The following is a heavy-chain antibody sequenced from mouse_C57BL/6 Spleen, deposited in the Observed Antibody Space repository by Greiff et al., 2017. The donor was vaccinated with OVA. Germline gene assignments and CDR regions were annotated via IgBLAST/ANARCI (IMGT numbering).Heavy chain of an antibody. CDR3: AKGPGAGYYWYFDV. V-gene: IGHV1-18*01. CDR2: INPNNGGT. D-gene: IGHD2-2*01. Sequence: VHVKQSGPELVKPGASVKIPCKASGYTFTDYNMDWVKQSHGKSLEWIGDINPNNGGTIYNQKFKGKATLTVDKSSSTAYMELRSLTSEDTAVYYCAKGPGAGYYWYFDVWGTGTTVTVSS. J-gene: IGHJ1*03. CDR1: GYTFTDYN.